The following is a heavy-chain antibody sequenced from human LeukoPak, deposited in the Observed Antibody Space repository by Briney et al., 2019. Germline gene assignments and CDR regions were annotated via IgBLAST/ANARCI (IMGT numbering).Heavy chain of an antibody. Sequence: PSETLSLTCAVYGGSFSDNDWSWIRQPPGKGLEWIGEINHSGTTTYNPSLKSRVIISVDKSKNQFSLKLSSVTAADTAFYYCARSDANSWYLYYFDYWGQGTLVTVSS. J-gene: IGHJ4*02. D-gene: IGHD6-13*01. CDR2: INHSGTT. CDR3: ARSDANSWYLYYFDY. CDR1: GGSFSDND. V-gene: IGHV4-34*01.